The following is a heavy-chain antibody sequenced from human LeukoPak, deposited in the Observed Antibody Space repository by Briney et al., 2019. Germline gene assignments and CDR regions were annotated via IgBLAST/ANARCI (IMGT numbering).Heavy chain of an antibody. D-gene: IGHD4-17*01. Sequence: PGGSLTLSCAASGFTFSSYSMNWVRQAPGKGLEWVSSISSSSSYIYYADSEKGGFTFVSDNAKNSLYLQMNSLRAEDTAVYYCAREPTAVTPMGYMDVWGKGTTVTASS. CDR2: ISSSSSYI. J-gene: IGHJ6*03. CDR3: AREPTAVTPMGYMDV. CDR1: GFTFSSYS. V-gene: IGHV3-21*01.